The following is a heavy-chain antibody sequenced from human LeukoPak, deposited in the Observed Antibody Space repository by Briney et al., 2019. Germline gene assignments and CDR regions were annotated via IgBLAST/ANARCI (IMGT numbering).Heavy chain of an antibody. J-gene: IGHJ3*02. CDR3: AKDPNGDYIGAFDS. V-gene: IGHV3-23*01. CDR2: ITVSSGTR. D-gene: IGHD2-8*01. Sequence: GGSLRLSCRASGFNFNTYAMTWVRQAPGRGLEWVSSITVSSGTRNYADSMKGRFTISRDNSKNTLYLQMNSLRVEDTAIYYCAKDPNGDYIGAFDSWGQGTLVTVSS. CDR1: GFNFNTYA.